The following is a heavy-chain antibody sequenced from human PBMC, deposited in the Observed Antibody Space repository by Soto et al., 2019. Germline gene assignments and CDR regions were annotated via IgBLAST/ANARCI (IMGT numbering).Heavy chain of an antibody. CDR3: ATHSWDY. Sequence: GGSLRLSCAASGLTFSKADMSWVRQAPGKGLEWVSAISGSGGNTYYADSVKGRFTVSRDNSKNTLFLQMNSLRVEDTAIYYCATHSWDYWGQGTLVTVSS. J-gene: IGHJ4*02. V-gene: IGHV3-23*01. CDR2: ISGSGGNT. CDR1: GLTFSKAD.